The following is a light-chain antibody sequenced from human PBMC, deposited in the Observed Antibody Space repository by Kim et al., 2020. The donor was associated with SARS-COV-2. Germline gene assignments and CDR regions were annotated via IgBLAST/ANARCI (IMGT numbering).Light chain of an antibody. J-gene: IGKJ4*02. CDR1: QSISSW. Sequence: DIQMTQSPSTLSASVGARVTITCRASQSISSWLAWYQQKPGKAPDLLIYKASNLESGVPSRFSGTGSGTEFTLTINSLQPQNFVTYYCQQYSDYPRTFGAGTKV. V-gene: IGKV1-5*03. CDR3: QQYSDYPRT. CDR2: KAS.